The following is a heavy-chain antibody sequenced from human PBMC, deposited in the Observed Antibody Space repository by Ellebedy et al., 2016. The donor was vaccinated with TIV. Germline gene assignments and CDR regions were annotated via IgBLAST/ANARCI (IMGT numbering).Heavy chain of an antibody. CDR2: IYSGGST. CDR3: AKNRAPGRGYADY. D-gene: IGHD3-22*01. V-gene: IGHV3-66*01. Sequence: PGGSLRLSCAASGFTVSSNYMSWVRQAPGKGLEWVSVIYSGGSTNYADSVKGRFTISRDYSKNTLYLQMNSLRAEDTAVYYCAKNRAPGRGYADYWGQGTLVTVSS. CDR1: GFTVSSNY. J-gene: IGHJ4*02.